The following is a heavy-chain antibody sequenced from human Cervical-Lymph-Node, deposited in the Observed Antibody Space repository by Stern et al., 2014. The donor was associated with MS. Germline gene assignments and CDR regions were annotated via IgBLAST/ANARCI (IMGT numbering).Heavy chain of an antibody. CDR3: ARSDGSYFDY. D-gene: IGHD1-26*01. Sequence: QVHLVQSGAEVKKPGASAKVSCKASGYTFTSSGISWVRQAPGPGFERMGCIRAYNGNTTYATKLLGRVPTTSNTTTSTAYIQPRSLRSDDTAVYYCARSDGSYFDYGGQGTRVTVSS. CDR2: IRAYNGNT. J-gene: IGHJ4*02. CDR1: GYTFTSSG. V-gene: IGHV1-18*01.